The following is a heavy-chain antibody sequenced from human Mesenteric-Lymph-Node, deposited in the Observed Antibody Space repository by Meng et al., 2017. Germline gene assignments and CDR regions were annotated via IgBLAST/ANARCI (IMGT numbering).Heavy chain of an antibody. CDR2: INGDGREK. J-gene: IGHJ4*02. CDR1: GFSFSNYW. V-gene: IGHV3-7*01. Sequence: GESLKISCAASGFSFSNYWLSWVRQAPGKGLEWVANINGDGREKYYVDSVKGRFAISRDNAQNSLYLQMNSLSAEDTAMYYCARASSSRVDFDYWGQGTLVTVS. D-gene: IGHD3-3*01. CDR3: ARASSSRVDFDY.